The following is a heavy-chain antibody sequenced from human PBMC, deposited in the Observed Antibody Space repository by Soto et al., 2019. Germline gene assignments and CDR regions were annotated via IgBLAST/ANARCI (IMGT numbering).Heavy chain of an antibody. J-gene: IGHJ6*02. CDR3: ARAQNPSGSGWPKGLYYYYYGMDV. CDR2: ISSSSSYI. Sequence: PGGSLRLSCAASGFTFSSYSMNWVRQAPGKGLEWVSSISSSSSYIYYADSVKGRFTISRDNAKNSLYLQMNSLRAEDTAVYYCARAQNPSGSGWPKGLYYYYYGMDVWGQGTTVTVSS. CDR1: GFTFSSYS. V-gene: IGHV3-21*01. D-gene: IGHD6-19*01.